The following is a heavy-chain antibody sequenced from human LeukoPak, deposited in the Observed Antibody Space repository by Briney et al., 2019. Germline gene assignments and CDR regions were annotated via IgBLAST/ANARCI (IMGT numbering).Heavy chain of an antibody. V-gene: IGHV1-18*01. Sequence: ASVKVSCKASGYTFISYGFSWVRQAPGQGLEWMGWISAYNGNTNYAQKLQGRVTMTTDTSTSTAYMELRSLRSDDTAVYFCARDKYYDFWSGYSSSGMDVWGQGTTVTVSS. J-gene: IGHJ6*02. D-gene: IGHD3-3*01. CDR3: ARDKYYDFWSGYSSSGMDV. CDR2: ISAYNGNT. CDR1: GYTFISYG.